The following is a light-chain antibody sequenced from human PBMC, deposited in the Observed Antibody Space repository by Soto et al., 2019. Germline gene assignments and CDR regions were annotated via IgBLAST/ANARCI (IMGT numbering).Light chain of an antibody. CDR2: DTS. CDR1: QGIGYT. Sequence: EVVLTQSPATLSVSPGEGVTLSFRASQGIGYTLAWYQHKPGQTPRLLIYDTSARATGVPARFSGSRSGPEFTLTINSLQSEDFAIYYCQRYNNWPLTFGGGTKVDIK. V-gene: IGKV3-15*01. CDR3: QRYNNWPLT. J-gene: IGKJ4*01.